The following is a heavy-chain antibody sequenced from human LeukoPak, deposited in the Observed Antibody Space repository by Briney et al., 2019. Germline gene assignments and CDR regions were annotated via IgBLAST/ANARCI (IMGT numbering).Heavy chain of an antibody. CDR3: ARVNTYYYDY. CDR2: ITNSGGAT. D-gene: IGHD2-21*01. CDR1: RFTFTHCA. V-gene: IGHV3-23*01. J-gene: IGHJ4*02. Sequence: PGGSLRLSCAASRFTFTHCAMNWVRQAPGKGLEWVSAITNSGGATYYAESVKGRFTISRDNSKNTLYLQMNSLRAEDTAVYYCARVNTYYYDYWGQGTLVTVSS.